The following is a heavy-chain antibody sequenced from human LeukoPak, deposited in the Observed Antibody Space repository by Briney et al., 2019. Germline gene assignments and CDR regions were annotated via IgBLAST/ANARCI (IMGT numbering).Heavy chain of an antibody. V-gene: IGHV4-30-4*01. CDR3: ARDLDGRAAAGTDYYYGMDV. J-gene: IGHJ6*02. Sequence: SETLSLTCTVSGGSISSGDYYWSWIRQPPGKGLEWIGNIYYSGSTYYNPSLKSRVTISVDTSKNQFSLKLSSVTAADTAVYYCARDLDGRAAAGTDYYYGMDVWGQGTTVTVSS. CDR2: IYYSGST. D-gene: IGHD6-13*01. CDR1: GGSISSGDYY.